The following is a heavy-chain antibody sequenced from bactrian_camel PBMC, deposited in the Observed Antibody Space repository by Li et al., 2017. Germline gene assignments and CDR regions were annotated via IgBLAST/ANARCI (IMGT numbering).Heavy chain of an antibody. CDR1: GFTFSGYY. V-gene: IGHV3S40*01. CDR2: ISSGGGRT. Sequence: DVQLVESGGGLVQPGGSLRLSCVVSGFTFSGYYMSWVRQAPGKGLEWVSGISSGGGRTYYADSEKGRFTVSRDDAKNTLYLQLSSLKTEDTAMYYCAGFRERARPGQGTQVTVS. J-gene: IGHJ4*01. D-gene: IGHD6*01.